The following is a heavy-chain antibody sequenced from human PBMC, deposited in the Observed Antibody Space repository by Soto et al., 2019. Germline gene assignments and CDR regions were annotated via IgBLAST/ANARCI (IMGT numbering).Heavy chain of an antibody. CDR2: INPSGGST. V-gene: IGHV1-46*01. CDR3: ARDSALVEYYFDY. CDR1: GYTFTSYY. Sequence: QVQLVQSGAEVKKPGASVKGSCKASGYTFTSYYMHWVRQAPGQGLEWMGIINPSGGSTSYAQKSQGRVTMTRDTSTITVYMELSSLTSEYTAVYYCARDSALVEYYFDYWGQGTLVTVSS. D-gene: IGHD1-26*01. J-gene: IGHJ4*02.